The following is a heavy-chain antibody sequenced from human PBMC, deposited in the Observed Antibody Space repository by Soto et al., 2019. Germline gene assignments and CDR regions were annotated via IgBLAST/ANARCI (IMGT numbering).Heavy chain of an antibody. V-gene: IGHV1-69*01. Sequence: QVQLVQSGAEVKKPGSSVKVSCKASGGIFSSYAISWLRQAPGQGLEWMGAVIPILGQAYYAQDLQDRVSISATESTRTTYMELSSRRSEDTAVYFCARVGGIGAPPGTDYWGQGPLVTVSS. CDR3: ARVGGIGAPPGTDY. CDR1: GGIFSSYA. CDR2: VIPILGQA. J-gene: IGHJ4*02. D-gene: IGHD6-6*01.